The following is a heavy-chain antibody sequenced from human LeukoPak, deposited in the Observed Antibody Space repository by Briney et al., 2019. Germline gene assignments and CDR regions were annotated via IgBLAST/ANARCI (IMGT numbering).Heavy chain of an antibody. J-gene: IGHJ6*02. CDR2: ISYDGSNK. CDR3: ARYCSSTSCDYYYYGMDV. V-gene: IGHV3-30*04. D-gene: IGHD2-2*01. CDR1: GFTFSSYA. Sequence: PGRSLRLSCAASGFTFSSYAMHWVRQAPGKGLEWVAVISYDGSNKYYADSVKGRFTISRDNAKNSLYLQMNSLRAEDTAVYYCARYCSSTSCDYYYYGMDVWGQGTTVTVSS.